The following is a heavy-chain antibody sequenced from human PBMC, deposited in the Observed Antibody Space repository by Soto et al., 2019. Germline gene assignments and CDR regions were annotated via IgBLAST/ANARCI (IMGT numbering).Heavy chain of an antibody. CDR1: GFTFSSYA. V-gene: IGHV3-23*01. CDR3: AKRHYDSSDYGGIYFAY. D-gene: IGHD3-22*01. Sequence: EVQLLESGGGLVQPGGSLRLSCAASGFTFSSYAMSWVRQAPGKGLEWVSAISGSGGSTYYADSVKGRFTISRDNSKNTLYLQMNSLRAEDTAVYYCAKRHYDSSDYGGIYFAYCGQGTLVTVSS. J-gene: IGHJ4*02. CDR2: ISGSGGST.